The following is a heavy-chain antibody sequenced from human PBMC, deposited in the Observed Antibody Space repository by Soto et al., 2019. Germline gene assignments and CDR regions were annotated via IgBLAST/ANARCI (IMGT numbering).Heavy chain of an antibody. CDR2: IYVTGAV. D-gene: IGHD2-21*01. J-gene: IGHJ5*02. CDR3: ARLRIATNNYKWFDP. CDR1: GAALNSGNYS. Sequence: PSETLSLTRSVSGAALNSGNYSWTWIRQVPGKGLEWIGHIYVTGAVAYNPSLRDRITISQDTSERQFSLNLRLVTAADTAVYYCARLRIATNNYKWFDPWGQGTLVTVS. V-gene: IGHV4-31*03.